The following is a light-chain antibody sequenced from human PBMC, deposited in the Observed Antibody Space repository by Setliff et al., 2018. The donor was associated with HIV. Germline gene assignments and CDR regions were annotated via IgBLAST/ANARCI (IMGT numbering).Light chain of an antibody. J-gene: IGLJ1*01. Sequence: QSALTQPASVSGSPGQSITVSCTGTSSGIGAFDFVSWYRQHPGKAPELMIYDVTNRPSGVSHRFSGSKSGNTASLTISGLQAEDEADYYCASYANSDVFIFGSGTKVTVL. CDR1: SSGIGAFDF. CDR3: ASYANSDVFI. CDR2: DVT. V-gene: IGLV2-14*03.